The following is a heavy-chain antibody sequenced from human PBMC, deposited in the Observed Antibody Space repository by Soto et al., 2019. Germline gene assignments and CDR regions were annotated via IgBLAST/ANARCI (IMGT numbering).Heavy chain of an antibody. CDR2: ISKSGSII. V-gene: IGHV3-48*03. CDR3: ASVMLRFSYGIDV. D-gene: IGHD3-3*01. Sequence: GGSLRLSCAASGLTFSSYEMHWVRQAPGKGLEWVSYISKSGSIIYYTDSVKGRFTISRDNAKNLLYLEMNSLRAEDSAVYFCASVMLRFSYGIDVWGQVTTVTVSS. J-gene: IGHJ6*01. CDR1: GLTFSSYE.